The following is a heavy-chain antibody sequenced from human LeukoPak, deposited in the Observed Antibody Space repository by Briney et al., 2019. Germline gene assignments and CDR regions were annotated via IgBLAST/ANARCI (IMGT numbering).Heavy chain of an antibody. CDR2: ISGSGGST. D-gene: IGHD2-2*01. CDR1: GFTFSSYA. J-gene: IGHJ3*02. Sequence: GGSLRPSCAASGFTFSSYAMSWVRQAPGKGLEWVSGISGSGGSTYYADSVKGRFTISRDNSKNTLYLQMNSLRAEDTAVYYCARHLVPTAMLTAFDIWGQGTMVTVSS. V-gene: IGHV3-23*01. CDR3: ARHLVPTAMLTAFDI.